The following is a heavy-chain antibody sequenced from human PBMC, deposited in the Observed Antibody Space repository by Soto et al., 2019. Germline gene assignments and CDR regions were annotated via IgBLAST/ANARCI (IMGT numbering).Heavy chain of an antibody. CDR1: GGTFSSYA. Sequence: QVQLVQSGAEVKKPGSSVKVSCKASGGTFSSYAISWVRQAPGQGLEWMGGIIPIFGTANYAQKFQGRVTITADKSTSTAYMEVSSLMPEDKAVDYCASGCKRGYRYGYSSHYLDDWGQGTLVTVSS. D-gene: IGHD5-18*01. V-gene: IGHV1-69*06. J-gene: IGHJ4*02. CDR2: IIPIFGTA. CDR3: ASGCKRGYRYGYSSHYLDD.